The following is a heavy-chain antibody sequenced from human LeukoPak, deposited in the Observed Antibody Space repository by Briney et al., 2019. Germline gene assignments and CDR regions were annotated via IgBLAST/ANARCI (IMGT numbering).Heavy chain of an antibody. Sequence: GESLKISCKGSGYSFTSYWIGWVRQMPGKGLKWMGIIYPGDSDARYSPSFQGQVTIAADKSISTAYLQWSSLKASDTAMYYCARRRDLYSGSYYPFDYWGQGTLITVSS. CDR2: IYPGDSDA. D-gene: IGHD1-26*01. J-gene: IGHJ4*02. CDR1: GYSFTSYW. CDR3: ARRRDLYSGSYYPFDY. V-gene: IGHV5-51*01.